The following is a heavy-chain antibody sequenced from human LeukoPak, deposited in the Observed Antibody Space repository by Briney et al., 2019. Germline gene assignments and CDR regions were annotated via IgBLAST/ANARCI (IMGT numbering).Heavy chain of an antibody. D-gene: IGHD5-24*01. V-gene: IGHV1-69*04. CDR2: IIPILGIA. Sequence: SVKVSCKPSGGTFSSYAISWVRQAPGQGLEWMGRIIPILGIANYAQKFQGRVTITADKSTSTAYMELSSLRSEDTAVYYCARRIGDGYDSDSFDIRGQGTMVTVSS. J-gene: IGHJ3*02. CDR1: GGTFSSYA. CDR3: ARRIGDGYDSDSFDI.